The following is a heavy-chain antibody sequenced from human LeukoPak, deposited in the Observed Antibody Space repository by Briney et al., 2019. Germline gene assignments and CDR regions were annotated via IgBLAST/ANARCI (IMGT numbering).Heavy chain of an antibody. CDR1: GFSFDDFA. V-gene: IGHV3-43*02. CDR3: AKDMGIQLWVFHH. D-gene: IGHD5-18*01. Sequence: GGSLRLSCAASGFSFDDFAMHWVRQAPGQGLEWVSLISVDGGNTYYADSVKGRFTISRDNSKNSLYLQMNSLRTEDTAFYFCAKDMGIQLWVFHHWGQGTLVTVSS. J-gene: IGHJ1*01. CDR2: ISVDGGNT.